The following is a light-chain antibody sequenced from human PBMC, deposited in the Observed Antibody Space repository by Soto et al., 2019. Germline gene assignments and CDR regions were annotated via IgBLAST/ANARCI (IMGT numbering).Light chain of an antibody. CDR2: GAS. J-gene: IGKJ4*01. Sequence: EIVLTQSPGTLSLSPGERATLSCRASQSISTNYLSWYQQNPGQAPRLLIYGASNRASGTPDRFRGSGSGTYFSLTICRLEPEDFSVCYCQQYSGSSLTFGRGTKVEIK. CDR3: QQYSGSSLT. V-gene: IGKV3-20*01. CDR1: QSISTNY.